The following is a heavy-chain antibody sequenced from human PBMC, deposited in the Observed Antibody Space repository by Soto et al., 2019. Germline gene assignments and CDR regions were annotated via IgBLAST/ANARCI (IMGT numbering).Heavy chain of an antibody. Sequence: QVQLQESGPGLVKPSQTLSLTCAVSGGSISSADYYWSWIRQPPGKGLEWIGYIYYSGSTYYNPSLKSRLTISVDTSKNQFSLKLTSVTAADTAVYYCVRDHGGKFRPYWFDPWGQGILVTVSS. CDR3: VRDHGGKFRPYWFDP. CDR1: GGSISSADYY. CDR2: IYYSGST. V-gene: IGHV4-30-4*01. D-gene: IGHD2-21*01. J-gene: IGHJ5*02.